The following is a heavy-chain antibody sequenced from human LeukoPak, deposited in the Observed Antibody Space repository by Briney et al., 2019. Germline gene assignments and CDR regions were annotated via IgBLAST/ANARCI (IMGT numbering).Heavy chain of an antibody. CDR1: GDSVSSNSVT. D-gene: IGHD2-2*01. Sequence: PSQTLSLTCVISGDSVSSNSVTWNWIRQSPSRGLEWLGKTYYRSKWYNDYAESVKSRITINPDTSKNQFSLQLNSVTPEDTAVYYCARRLTQYDCFDPWGQGILVTVSS. J-gene: IGHJ5*02. CDR2: TYYRSKWYN. V-gene: IGHV6-1*01. CDR3: ARRLTQYDCFDP.